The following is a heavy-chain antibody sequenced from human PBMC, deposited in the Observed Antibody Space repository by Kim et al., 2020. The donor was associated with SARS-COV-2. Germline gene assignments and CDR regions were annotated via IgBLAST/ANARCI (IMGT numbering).Heavy chain of an antibody. D-gene: IGHD6-13*01. J-gene: IGHJ4*02. CDR1: GFTFSSYE. CDR2: ISSSMSTI. V-gene: IGHV3-48*03. Sequence: GGSLRLSCVASGFTFSSYEMNWVRQAPGKGLEWVSYISSSMSTINYADSVKGRFTISRDNAKNSLYLQMNSLKAEDTAIYYCAREVASSSPDYYYDSWGQGTLVTVSS. CDR3: AREVASSSPDYYYDS.